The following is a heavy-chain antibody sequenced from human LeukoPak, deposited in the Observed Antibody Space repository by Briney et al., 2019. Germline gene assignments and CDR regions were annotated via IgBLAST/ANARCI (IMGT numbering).Heavy chain of an antibody. D-gene: IGHD2-2*01. V-gene: IGHV3-7*01. CDR1: GFTSSRDC. CDR2: IKDDGRQK. J-gene: IGHJ4*02. CDR3: ARDASRGFDN. Sequence: GGSLRLSCAPSGFTSSRDCMTWLRQAPGKGLEWVASIKDDGRQKYYVDSVKGRFTVSRDNAKDSVYLQMNSLRAEDTALYYCARDASRGFDNWGQGTLVTVSS.